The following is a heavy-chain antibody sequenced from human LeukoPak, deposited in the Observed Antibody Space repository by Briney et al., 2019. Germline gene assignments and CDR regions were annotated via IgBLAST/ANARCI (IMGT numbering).Heavy chain of an antibody. V-gene: IGHV1-18*01. CDR3: ARGPSSGWYGKITDDAFDI. CDR2: ISAYNGNT. CDR1: GYTFSSYA. D-gene: IGHD6-19*01. Sequence: ASVKVSCKASGYTFSSYAISWVRQAPGQGLEWMGWISAYNGNTNYAQKLQGRVTMTTDTSTSTAYMELRSLRSDDTAVYYCARGPSSGWYGKITDDAFDIWGQGTMVTVSS. J-gene: IGHJ3*02.